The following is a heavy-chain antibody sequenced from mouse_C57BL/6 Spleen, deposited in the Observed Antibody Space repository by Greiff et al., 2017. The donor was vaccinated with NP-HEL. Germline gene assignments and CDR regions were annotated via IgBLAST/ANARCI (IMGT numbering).Heavy chain of an antibody. CDR2: INPNNGGT. Sequence: VQLQQSGPELVKPGASVKISCKASGYTFTDYYMNWVKQSHGKSLEWIGDINPNNGGTSYNQKFKGKATLTVDKSSSTAYMELRSLTSEDSAVYYCARDYDYDDGGDYWGQGTTLTVSS. D-gene: IGHD2-4*01. J-gene: IGHJ2*01. CDR3: ARDYDYDDGGDY. CDR1: GYTFTDYY. V-gene: IGHV1-26*01.